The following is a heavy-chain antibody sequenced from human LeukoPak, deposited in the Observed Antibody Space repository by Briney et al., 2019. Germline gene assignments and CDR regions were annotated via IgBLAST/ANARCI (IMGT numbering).Heavy chain of an antibody. CDR1: GFTFSSYW. V-gene: IGHV3-48*04. J-gene: IGHJ4*02. D-gene: IGHD4-17*01. CDR2: ISSSDTTM. CDR3: ARVGMTTAYYFDY. Sequence: GGSLRLSCAASGFTFSSYWMTWIRQAPGKGLEWVSYISSSDTTMYNADSVKGRFTISRDNAKNSLYLQMNSLRAEDTAVYYCARVGMTTAYYFDYWGQGTLVTVSS.